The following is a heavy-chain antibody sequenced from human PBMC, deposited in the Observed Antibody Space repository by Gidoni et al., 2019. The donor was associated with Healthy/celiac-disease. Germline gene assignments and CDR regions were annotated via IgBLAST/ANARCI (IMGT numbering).Heavy chain of an antibody. J-gene: IGHJ3*02. CDR3: ARAHWVVTAIPWVAFDI. Sequence: QVQLVQSGAEVKKPGSSVKVSCKAAGSTVSRDAIRWVRQAPGPGLEWMGGILPIFGTAPCAQKFQGSVTITADQSTSTAYMELRSLRSEDTAVYYCARAHWVVTAIPWVAFDIWGQGTMVTVSS. V-gene: IGHV1-69*01. CDR1: GSTVSRDA. CDR2: ILPIFGTA. D-gene: IGHD2-21*02.